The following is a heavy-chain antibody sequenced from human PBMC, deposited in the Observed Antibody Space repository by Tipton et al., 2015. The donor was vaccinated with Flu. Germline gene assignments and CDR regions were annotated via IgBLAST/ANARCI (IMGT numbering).Heavy chain of an antibody. CDR2: ISYDGSNK. J-gene: IGHJ6*02. D-gene: IGHD3-3*01. CDR1: GFTFSSYG. Sequence: SLRLSCAASGFTFSSYGMHWVRQAPGKGLEWVAVISYDGSNKYYADSVKGRFTISRDNSKNTLYLQMNSLRAEDTAVYYCAKDRRHDRKYYDFWSGYSLYGMDVWGQGTTVTVSS. V-gene: IGHV3-30*18. CDR3: AKDRRHDRKYYDFWSGYSLYGMDV.